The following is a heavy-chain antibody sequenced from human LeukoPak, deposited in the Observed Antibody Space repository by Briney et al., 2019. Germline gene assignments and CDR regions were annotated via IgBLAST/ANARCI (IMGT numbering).Heavy chain of an antibody. CDR1: GFTFNDDG. D-gene: IGHD2-2*01. Sequence: GRSLRLSCAASGFTFNDDGMHWGGRAPGQGLEGWAVVSLNGTNKYYADSVKGRFTISRDNSKNTLYLQMDSLRAEDTAVYYCAKDRIVGYCSGTSCYGVDYWGQGTLVTVSS. CDR2: VSLNGTNK. J-gene: IGHJ4*02. V-gene: IGHV3-30*18. CDR3: AKDRIVGYCSGTSCYGVDY.